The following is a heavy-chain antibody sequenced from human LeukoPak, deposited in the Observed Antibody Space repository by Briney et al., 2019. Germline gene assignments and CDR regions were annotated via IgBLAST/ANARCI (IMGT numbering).Heavy chain of an antibody. CDR2: ISAYNGNT. CDR3: ARDLGGDYDILTGYSY. CDR1: GYTFTSYG. Sequence: ASVKVSCKASGYTFTSYGISWVRQAPGQGLEWMGWISAYNGNTNYAQKLQGRVTMTTDTSTSTAYMELRSLRSDDTAAYYCARDLGGDYDILTGYSYWGQGTLVTVSS. D-gene: IGHD3-9*01. J-gene: IGHJ4*02. V-gene: IGHV1-18*01.